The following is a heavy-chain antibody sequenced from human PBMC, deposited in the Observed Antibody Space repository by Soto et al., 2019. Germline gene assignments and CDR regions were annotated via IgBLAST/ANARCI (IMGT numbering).Heavy chain of an antibody. V-gene: IGHV1-69*06. CDR3: ASGGSGSYYTNWFDH. Sequence: SVKVSCKASGGTFSSYAISWVRQAPGQGLEWMGGIIPIFGTANYAQKFQGRVTITADKSTSTAYMELSSLRSEDTAVYYCASGGSGSYYTNWFDHWGQGTLVTVSS. J-gene: IGHJ5*02. CDR1: GGTFSSYA. CDR2: IIPIFGTA. D-gene: IGHD3-10*01.